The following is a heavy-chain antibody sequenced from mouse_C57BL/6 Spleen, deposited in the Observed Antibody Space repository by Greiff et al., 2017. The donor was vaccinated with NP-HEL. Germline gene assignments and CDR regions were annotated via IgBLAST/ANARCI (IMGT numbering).Heavy chain of an antibody. D-gene: IGHD1-1*01. CDR1: GYSFTGYY. V-gene: IGHV1-42*01. J-gene: IGHJ4*01. Sequence: EVKLQESGPELVKPGASVKISCKASGYSFTGYYMNWVKQSPEKSLEWIGEINPSTGGTTYNQKFKAKATLTVDKSSSTAYMQLKSLTSEDSAVYYCAGFITTVVATPYAMDYWGQGTSVTVSS. CDR3: AGFITTVVATPYAMDY. CDR2: INPSTGGT.